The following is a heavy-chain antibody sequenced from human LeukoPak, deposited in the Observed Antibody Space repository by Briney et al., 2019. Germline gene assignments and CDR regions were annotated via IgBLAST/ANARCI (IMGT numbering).Heavy chain of an antibody. J-gene: IGHJ4*02. D-gene: IGHD3-22*01. CDR1: GFTFSSYA. CDR3: ASGGHYYDSSGCDY. Sequence: PGGSLRLSCAASGFTFSSYAMSWVRQAPGKGLEWVSAISGSGGSTYYADSVKGRFTISRDNAKNSLYLQMNSLRAEDTAVYYCASGGHYYDSSGCDYWGQGTLVTVSS. CDR2: ISGSGGST. V-gene: IGHV3-23*01.